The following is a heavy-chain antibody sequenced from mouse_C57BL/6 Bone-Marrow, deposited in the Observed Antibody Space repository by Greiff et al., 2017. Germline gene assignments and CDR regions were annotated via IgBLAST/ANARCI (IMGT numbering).Heavy chain of an antibody. CDR3: ARGTTTVVADFDY. Sequence: QVQLQQSGAELVKPGASVKLSCKASGYTFTSYWMHWVKQRPGRGLEWIGRIDPNSGGTKYNEKFKSKATLTVDKPSSTAYMQLSSLTAEDSAVYFCARGTTTVVADFDYWGQGTTLTVSS. CDR2: IDPNSGGT. V-gene: IGHV1-72*01. CDR1: GYTFTSYW. J-gene: IGHJ2*01. D-gene: IGHD1-1*01.